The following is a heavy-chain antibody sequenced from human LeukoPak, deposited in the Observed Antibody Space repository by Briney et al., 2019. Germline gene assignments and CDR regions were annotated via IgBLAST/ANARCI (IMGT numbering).Heavy chain of an antibody. J-gene: IGHJ6*03. V-gene: IGHV4-34*01. CDR2: INHSGST. CDR3: ARGVEYYYDSSGYQYYYYYMDV. Sequence: PSDTLSLTCAVYGGSFSGYYWSWIRQPTWRGLKWIGEINHSGSTNYNPSLKSRVTISVDTSKNQFSLKLSSVTAADTAVYYCARGVEYYYDSSGYQYYYYYMDVWGKGTTVTVSS. D-gene: IGHD3-22*01. CDR1: GGSFSGYY.